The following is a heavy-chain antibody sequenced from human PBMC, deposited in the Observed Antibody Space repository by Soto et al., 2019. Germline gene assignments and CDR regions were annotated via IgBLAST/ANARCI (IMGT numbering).Heavy chain of an antibody. V-gene: IGHV1-2*04. J-gene: IGHJ4*02. CDR1: GHSFTGNS. Sequence: PSVKVSCKASGHSFTGNSMHWVRQAPGQGLEWMGWINPNNGGTNYAQRFRGWVTMTRDTSDSTAYVDLNRLKSDDTAVYYCVIQHRGVVYWCQRILVSGSS. CDR3: VIQHRGVVY. CDR2: INPNNGGT.